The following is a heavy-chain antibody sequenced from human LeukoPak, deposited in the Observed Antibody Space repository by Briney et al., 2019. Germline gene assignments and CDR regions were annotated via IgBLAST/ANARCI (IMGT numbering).Heavy chain of an antibody. J-gene: IGHJ5*02. Sequence: GGSLRLSCAASGFTFDDYAMHWVRQAPGKGLEWVSLISWDGGSTYYADSVKGRFTISRDNAKNSLYLQMNSLRAEDTAVYYCARDPGYCSGGSCYANWFDPWGQGTLVTVSS. CDR1: GFTFDDYA. CDR3: ARDPGYCSGGSCYANWFDP. V-gene: IGHV3-43D*03. D-gene: IGHD2-15*01. CDR2: ISWDGGST.